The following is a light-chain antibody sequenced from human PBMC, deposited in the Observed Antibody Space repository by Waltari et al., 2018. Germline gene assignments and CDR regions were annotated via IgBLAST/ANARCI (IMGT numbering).Light chain of an antibody. J-gene: IGKJ4*01. V-gene: IGKV1-33*01. CDR1: QDISNY. Sequence: DIQMTQSPTSLSASVGDRVTITCQASQDISNYLNWYQQKPGKAPKLLIYDASNLEIGVPSTFNGSGSGTDFTFTISSLQPEDIATYYCQQYDNFPATFGGGTKVEIK. CDR2: DAS. CDR3: QQYDNFPAT.